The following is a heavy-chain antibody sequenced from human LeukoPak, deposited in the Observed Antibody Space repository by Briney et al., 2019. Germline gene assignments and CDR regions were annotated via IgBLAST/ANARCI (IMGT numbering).Heavy chain of an antibody. CDR3: AGVTGYIIEDYFDY. CDR1: GGSISNYY. V-gene: IGHV4-59*01. Sequence: PSETLSLTCTVSGGSISNYYWSWIRQPPGKGLEWIGYIYYSGSTNYNPSLKSRVTISVDTSKKQFSLKLSSVTAADTAVYYCAGVTGYIIEDYFDYWGQGTLVTVSS. J-gene: IGHJ4*02. CDR2: IYYSGST. D-gene: IGHD6-13*01.